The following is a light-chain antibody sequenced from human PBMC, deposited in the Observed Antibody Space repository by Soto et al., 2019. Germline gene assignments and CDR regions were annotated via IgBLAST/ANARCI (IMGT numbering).Light chain of an antibody. CDR1: QSVSSD. V-gene: IGKV3D-15*01. J-gene: IGKJ1*01. CDR2: GAS. Sequence: VLTQSPATLSSSPGERATLSCRASQSVSSDLAWYQHKPGQAPRLLIFGASNRATGTPDRFSGSGSGTEFTLTISSLQSEDFAVYYCQQYNNSPGTFGQGTKVDIK. CDR3: QQYNNSPGT.